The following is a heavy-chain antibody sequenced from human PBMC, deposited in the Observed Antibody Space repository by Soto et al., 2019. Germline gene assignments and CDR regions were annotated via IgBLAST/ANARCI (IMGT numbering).Heavy chain of an antibody. J-gene: IGHJ4*02. V-gene: IGHV4-59*11. CDR3: ARANWDFEY. Sequence: QVHLQESGPGLVKPSETLSLTCTVSGGSINNHYWSWIRQPPGKGLEWIGHIYYTGSTNYNPSLEMWVTMSVDTSKNRVPLNPAPSTGAETAIYSPARANWDFEYWGQGNLVTVPS. D-gene: IGHD7-27*01. CDR1: GGSINNHY. CDR2: IYYTGST.